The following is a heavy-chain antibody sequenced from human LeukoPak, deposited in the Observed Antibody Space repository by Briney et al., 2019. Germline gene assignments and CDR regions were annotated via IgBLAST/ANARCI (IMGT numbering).Heavy chain of an antibody. Sequence: GGSLRLSCAASGFTFSNYWMSWVRQAPGKGLEWVANIKQDGSEKYYVDSVKGRFTISRDNAKNSLYLQMNSLRAEDTAVYYCAKPPSGYWYFFDYWGQGTLVTVSS. J-gene: IGHJ4*02. CDR2: IKQDGSEK. CDR3: AKPPSGYWYFFDY. CDR1: GFTFSNYW. V-gene: IGHV3-7*03. D-gene: IGHD3-22*01.